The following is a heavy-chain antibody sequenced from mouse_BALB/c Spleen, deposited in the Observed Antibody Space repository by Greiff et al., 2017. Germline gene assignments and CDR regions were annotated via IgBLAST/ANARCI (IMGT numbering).Heavy chain of an antibody. D-gene: IGHD1-1*01. Sequence: EVQLVESGGGLVQPGGSLKLSCAASGFTFSSYTMSWVRQTPEKRLEWVAYISYGGGSTYYPDTVKGRFTISRDNAKNTLYLQMSSLKSEDTAMYYCARHHHYYGSSFDYWGQGTTLTVSS. J-gene: IGHJ2*01. CDR1: GFTFSSYT. CDR3: ARHHHYYGSSFDY. V-gene: IGHV5-12-2*01. CDR2: ISYGGGST.